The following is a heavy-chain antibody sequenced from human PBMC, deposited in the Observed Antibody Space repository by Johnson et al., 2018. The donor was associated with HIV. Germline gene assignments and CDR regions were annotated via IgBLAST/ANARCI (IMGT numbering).Heavy chain of an antibody. CDR3: ARAVLWFGDHGFDV. J-gene: IGHJ3*01. V-gene: IGHV3-30*03. Sequence: QVQLVESGGGVVQPGKSLTLSCVGSGLSFSNFGIHWVRQAPGKGLEWVAVISYDGSNKYYTDSVKGRFTISRDTSRNTVYLQMNSLRVEDTAVYYCARAVLWFGDHGFDVWGQGTMVTVSS. CDR1: GLSFSNFG. D-gene: IGHD3-10*01. CDR2: ISYDGSNK.